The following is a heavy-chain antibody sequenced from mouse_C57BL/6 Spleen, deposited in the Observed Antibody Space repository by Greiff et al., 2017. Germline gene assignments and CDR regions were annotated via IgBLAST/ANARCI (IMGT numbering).Heavy chain of an antibody. Sequence: VQLQQPGAELVRPGSSVKLSCKASGYTFTSYWMHWVKQRPIQGLEWIGNIDPSDSETHYNQKFKDKATLTVDKSSSTAYMQLSSLTSEDSAVYDCARTSTVVAPVYFDYWGQGTTLTVSS. CDR2: IDPSDSET. D-gene: IGHD1-1*01. CDR1: GYTFTSYW. J-gene: IGHJ2*01. V-gene: IGHV1-52*01. CDR3: ARTSTVVAPVYFDY.